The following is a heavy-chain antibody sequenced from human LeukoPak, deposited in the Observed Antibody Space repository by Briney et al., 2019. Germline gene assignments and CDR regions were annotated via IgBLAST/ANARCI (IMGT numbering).Heavy chain of an antibody. CDR3: AREMATSGYYYYYMDV. CDR1: GGSISNYY. Sequence: SETLSLTCIVSGGSISNYYWGWIRQPPGKGLEWIGYIYDSGSTNYNPSLKSRVIISVDTSKNQFSLRLSSVTAADTAVYYCAREMATSGYYYYYMDVWGKGTTVTVSS. D-gene: IGHD5-24*01. CDR2: IYDSGST. J-gene: IGHJ6*03. V-gene: IGHV4-59*01.